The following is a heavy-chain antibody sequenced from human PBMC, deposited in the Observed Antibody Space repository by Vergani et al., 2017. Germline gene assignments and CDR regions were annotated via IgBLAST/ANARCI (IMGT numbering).Heavy chain of an antibody. CDR1: GGPITSSSYY. J-gene: IGHJ4*02. V-gene: IGHV4-39*01. CDR3: ARTGSFILRYFHWAL. Sequence: QLHLQESGPGLVKPSETLSLICTVSGGPITSSSYYLGWIRQPPGKGLEWIGNIYHSGGAYYNPSLKGRVTISVDTSKNQLSLEVTAETAADSAIYFCARTGSFILRYFHWALWGQGTLVTVSS. D-gene: IGHD3-9*01. CDR2: IYHSGGA.